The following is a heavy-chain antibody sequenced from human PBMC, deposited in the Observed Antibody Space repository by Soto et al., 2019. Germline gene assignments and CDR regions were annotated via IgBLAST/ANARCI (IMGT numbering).Heavy chain of an antibody. J-gene: IGHJ6*02. CDR3: ARDPTIFGVVQNYGMDV. CDR1: GYTFTSYG. CDR2: ISGYNGIT. D-gene: IGHD3-3*01. V-gene: IGHV1-18*01. Sequence: QVQLVQSGAEVKKPGASMKVSCKASGYTFTSYGITWVRQAPGQGLEWMGWISGYNGITNYAQKLQGRVTMTTDTSTSTAYMELRSLRSDDTAVYYCARDPTIFGVVQNYGMDVWGQGTTVTVSS.